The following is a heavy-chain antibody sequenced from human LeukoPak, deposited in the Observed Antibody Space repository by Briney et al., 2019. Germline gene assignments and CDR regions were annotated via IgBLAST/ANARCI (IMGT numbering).Heavy chain of an antibody. CDR3: ATRGSDFWSGFDY. D-gene: IGHD3-3*01. CDR2: FDPENAEI. Sequence: ASVEVPCKLSGNTLRELPILWVRQAGGRGLEWMAGFDPENAEIVYAQKFQGRVTMNEDTSTNTAYMELTSQTSDDTALYYCATRGSDFWSGFDYWGQGTQVTVSS. V-gene: IGHV1-24*01. J-gene: IGHJ4*02. CDR1: GNTLRELP.